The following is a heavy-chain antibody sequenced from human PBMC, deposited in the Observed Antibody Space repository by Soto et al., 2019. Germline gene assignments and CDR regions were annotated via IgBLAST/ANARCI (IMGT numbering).Heavy chain of an antibody. V-gene: IGHV3-23*01. J-gene: IGHJ4*02. CDR3: AREYYGVLTGYYNDY. D-gene: IGHD3-9*01. Sequence: EVQLLESGGGLVQPGGSLRLSCAASGFTFSTYAMSWVRQAPGKGLEWVSTITTSGGNTYYADSVQGRFTISRDNSKNTLYLQMSSLRAEDTAVYYCAREYYGVLTGYYNDYWGQGTLVTVSS. CDR1: GFTFSTYA. CDR2: ITTSGGNT.